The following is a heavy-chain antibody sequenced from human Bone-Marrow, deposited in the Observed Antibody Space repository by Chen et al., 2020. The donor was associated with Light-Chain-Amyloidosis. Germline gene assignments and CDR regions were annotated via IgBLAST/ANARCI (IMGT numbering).Heavy chain of an antibody. D-gene: IGHD4-17*01. CDR3: ASTTVTTRHVGAFDI. Sequence: EVHLVETGGALIQPGGSLRLSCAASGFSVSRSYMSWVRQAPGKGLEWVSLIYSGGSTYYADSRNTLYLQMNSLRAEDTAIYYCASTTVTTRHVGAFDIWGQGTKVTVSS. CDR2: IYSGGST. V-gene: IGHV3-53*02. CDR1: GFSVSRSY. J-gene: IGHJ3*02.